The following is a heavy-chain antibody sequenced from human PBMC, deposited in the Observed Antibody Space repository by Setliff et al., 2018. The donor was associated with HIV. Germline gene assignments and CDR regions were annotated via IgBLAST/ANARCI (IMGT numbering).Heavy chain of an antibody. D-gene: IGHD3-22*01. CDR3: ATVRRYYYDSSGQEYFRH. CDR1: GYTLAELS. Sequence: GASVKVSCKVSGYTLAELSIHWVRQAPGKGLEWMGGFDPEDVETVYAQKFQGRVTMTEDTSTDTAYMELSSLRSEDTAVYYCATVRRYYYDSSGQEYFRHWGQGTLVTVSS. CDR2: FDPEDVET. V-gene: IGHV1-24*01. J-gene: IGHJ1*01.